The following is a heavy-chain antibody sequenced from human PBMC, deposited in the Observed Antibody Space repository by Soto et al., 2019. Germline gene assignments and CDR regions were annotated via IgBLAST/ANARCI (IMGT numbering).Heavy chain of an antibody. CDR1: GGTFSSYA. CDR2: IIPIFGTA. J-gene: IGHJ4*02. CDR3: AAPYGSGSYYNGFDY. Sequence: QVQLVQSGAEVKKPGSSVKVSCKASGGTFSSYAISWVRQAPGQGLEWMGGIIPIFGTANYAQKVQGRVTITPVDSTGKPYMELSSLRSEDTAVYYCAAPYGSGSYYNGFDYWGQGTLVTVYS. V-gene: IGHV1-69*05. D-gene: IGHD3-10*01.